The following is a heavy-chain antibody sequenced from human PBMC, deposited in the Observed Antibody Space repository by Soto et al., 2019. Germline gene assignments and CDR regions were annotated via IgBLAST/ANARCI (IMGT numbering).Heavy chain of an antibody. CDR3: ARVEGSSYYFRHDC. D-gene: IGHD1-26*01. Sequence: TSETLSLTCTVSGGSISSGSYHWSWIRQHPGKGLEWIGNIYYSGSSYNNPSLKSRATISIDTSKDQFSLRLGSVTAADTAVYYCARVEGSSYYFRHDCWGRGTLVTVSS. V-gene: IGHV4-31*03. J-gene: IGHJ4*02. CDR2: IYYSGSS. CDR1: GGSISSGSYH.